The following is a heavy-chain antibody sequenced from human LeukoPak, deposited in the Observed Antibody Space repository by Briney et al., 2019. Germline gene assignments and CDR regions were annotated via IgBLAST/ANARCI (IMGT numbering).Heavy chain of an antibody. V-gene: IGHV3-30*04. CDR3: ARGPYYYGSGIRS. D-gene: IGHD3-10*01. J-gene: IGHJ4*02. CDR2: ISYDGSNK. Sequence: GGSLRLSCAASGFTFSSYAMHWVRQAPGKGLERVAVISYDGSNKYYADSVKGRFTISRDNSKNTLYLQMNSLRAEDTAVYYCARGPYYYGSGIRSWGQGTLVTVSS. CDR1: GFTFSSYA.